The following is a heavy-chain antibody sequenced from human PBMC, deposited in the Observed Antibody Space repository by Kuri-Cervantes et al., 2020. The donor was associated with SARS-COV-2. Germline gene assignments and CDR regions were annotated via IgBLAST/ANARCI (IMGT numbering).Heavy chain of an antibody. J-gene: IGHJ6*03. V-gene: IGHV7-4-1*02. Sequence: ASVKVSCKASGGTFSSYAISWVRQAPGQGLEWMGWINTNTGNPTYAQGFTGRFVFSLDTSVSTAYLQISSLMAEDTAVYYCAGDHDFWRGYYYYYYMDVWGKGTTVTVSS. CDR2: INTNTGNP. CDR1: GGTFSSYA. CDR3: AGDHDFWRGYYYYYYMDV. D-gene: IGHD3-3*01.